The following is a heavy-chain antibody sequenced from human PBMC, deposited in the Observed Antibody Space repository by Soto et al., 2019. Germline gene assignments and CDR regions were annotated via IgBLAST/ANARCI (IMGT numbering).Heavy chain of an antibody. Sequence: GGSLRLSCAASGFTFSSYGMHWVRQAPGKGLEWVSAISGSGGSTYYPDSVKGRFTISRDNAKNSLYLQMNSLRDEDTAVYYCVKILQYSYGLPHSGQGTLVTVSS. CDR2: ISGSGGST. J-gene: IGHJ4*02. D-gene: IGHD5-18*01. CDR1: GFTFSSYG. CDR3: VKILQYSYGLPH. V-gene: IGHV3-NL1*01.